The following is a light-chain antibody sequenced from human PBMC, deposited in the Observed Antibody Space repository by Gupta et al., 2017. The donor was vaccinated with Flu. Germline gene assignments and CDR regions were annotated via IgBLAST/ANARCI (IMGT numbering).Light chain of an antibody. CDR3: QHYNNWPPLT. J-gene: IGKJ4*01. CDR1: QSVSNN. CDR2: GAS. V-gene: IGKV3-15*01. Sequence: EIVMTQSPATLSVSPGERATLSCRASQSVSNNLAWYQQKPGQAPRLLIYGASTRATGIPARFSGSGSGTEFTLTISSRQSEDFAVYYCQHYNNWPPLTFGGGTKVEIK.